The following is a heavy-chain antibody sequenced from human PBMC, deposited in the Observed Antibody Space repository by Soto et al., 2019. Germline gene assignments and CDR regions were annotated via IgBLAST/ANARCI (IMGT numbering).Heavy chain of an antibody. CDR2: INTDGLS. CDR1: GVSITSYY. D-gene: IGHD2-15*01. J-gene: IGHJ6*02. CDR3: ARVPVAVAATEDYYGLDV. V-gene: IGHV4-4*07. Sequence: SETLSLTCSVSGVSITSYYWSWMRQSAGGGLEWMGRINTDGLSTYSPSFKSRLTMSLDTSKNQVSLRLISVTAADTAVYFCARVPVAVAATEDYYGLDVWGQGTTVTVSS.